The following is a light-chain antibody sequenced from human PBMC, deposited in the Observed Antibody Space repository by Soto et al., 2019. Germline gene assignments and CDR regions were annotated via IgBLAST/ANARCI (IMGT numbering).Light chain of an antibody. CDR1: QSITDW. Sequence: DIQMTQSPSPLSASVGDRVTITCRASQSITDWLAWYQQKPGKAPKFLIYKASNLESGVPSRFSGSGSGTEFTLTISSVQPDDFASYYCQYWDNYSWTFGQGTKVEIK. CDR3: QYWDNYSWT. J-gene: IGKJ1*01. V-gene: IGKV1-5*03. CDR2: KAS.